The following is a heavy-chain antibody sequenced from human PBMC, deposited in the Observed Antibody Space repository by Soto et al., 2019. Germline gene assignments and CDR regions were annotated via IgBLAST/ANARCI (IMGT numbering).Heavy chain of an antibody. CDR2: ISSSSTI. J-gene: IGHJ4*02. Sequence: SGGSLRLSCAASGFTFCDYYMNWVRQAPGKGLEWVSSISSSSTIYYADSVKGRFTISRENAKNSLYLQMNSLRAGDTAIYFCARAIGPTLFDYWGQGTLVTVSS. V-gene: IGHV3-11*04. CDR3: ARAIGPTLFDY. CDR1: GFTFCDYY. D-gene: IGHD3-22*01.